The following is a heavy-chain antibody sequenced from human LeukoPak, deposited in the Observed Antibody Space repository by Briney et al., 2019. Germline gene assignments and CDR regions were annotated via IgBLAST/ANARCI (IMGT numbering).Heavy chain of an antibody. D-gene: IGHD3/OR15-3a*01. CDR1: GGSISSYC. Sequence: SETLSLTCTVSGGSISSYCWSWIRQAPGKGLEWIGNIYYSGSTNYNSSLKRRVTISVDTSKNQFSLKLSSVTAADTAVYYCARSHSVWTSFDYWGQGTLVTVSS. V-gene: IGHV4-59*01. J-gene: IGHJ4*02. CDR3: ARSHSVWTSFDY. CDR2: IYYSGST.